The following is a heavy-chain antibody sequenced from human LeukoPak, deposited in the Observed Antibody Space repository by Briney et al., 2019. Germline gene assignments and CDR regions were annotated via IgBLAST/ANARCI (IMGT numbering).Heavy chain of an antibody. CDR1: GGSISSYY. J-gene: IGHJ3*02. CDR3: ARGGQRDAFDI. Sequence: PSETLSLTCTVSGGSISSYYWSWIRQPPGKGLEWIGYIYYSGSTNYNPSLKSQVTISVDTSKNQFSLKLSSVTAADTAVYYCARGGQRDAFDIWGQGTMVTVSS. CDR2: IYYSGST. V-gene: IGHV4-59*01. D-gene: IGHD5-12*01.